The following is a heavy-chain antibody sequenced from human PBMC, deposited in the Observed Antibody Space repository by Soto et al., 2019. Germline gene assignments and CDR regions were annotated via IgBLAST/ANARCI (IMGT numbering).Heavy chain of an antibody. V-gene: IGHV3-21*03. Sequence: PGGSLRLSCVGSGFNFRIYTMNWVRQAPGKGPEWVSSISQTGDYVFYADSVKGRFTISRDNAKNSVYLQMTNMDPVDTATYYCAHRSTYGGDYYFDYWGQGTLVTVSS. D-gene: IGHD2-21*02. CDR2: ISQTGDYV. CDR3: AHRSTYGGDYYFDY. J-gene: IGHJ4*02. CDR1: GFNFRIYT.